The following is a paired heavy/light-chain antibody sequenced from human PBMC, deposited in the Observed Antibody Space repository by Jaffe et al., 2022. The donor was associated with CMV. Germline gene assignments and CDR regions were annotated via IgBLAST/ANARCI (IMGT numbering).Heavy chain of an antibody. CDR1: GFTFSSYA. CDR2: ISGSGGST. D-gene: IGHD3-10*01. V-gene: IGHV3-23*01. CDR3: AKDHPALVVRGVIITRYYYGMDV. J-gene: IGHJ6*02. Sequence: EVQLLESGGGLVQPGGSLRLSCAASGFTFSSYAMSWVRQAPGKGLEWVSAISGSGGSTYYADSVKGRFTISRDNSKNTLYLQMNSLRAEDTAVYYCAKDHPALVVRGVIITRYYYGMDVWGQGTTVTVSS.
Light chain of an antibody. Sequence: DIQMTQSPSSLSASVGDRVTITCQASQDISNYLNWYQQKPGKAPKLLIYDASNLETGVPSRFSGSGSGTDFTFTISSLQPEDIATYYCQQYDNLPLRTFGGGTKVEIK. CDR1: QDISNY. CDR3: QQYDNLPLRT. CDR2: DAS. V-gene: IGKV1-33*01. J-gene: IGKJ4*01.